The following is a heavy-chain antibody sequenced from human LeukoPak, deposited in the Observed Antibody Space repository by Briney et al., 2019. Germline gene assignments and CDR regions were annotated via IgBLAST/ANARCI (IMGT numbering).Heavy chain of an antibody. D-gene: IGHD6-6*01. CDR2: IRYDGSNK. CDR1: GFTFSSYW. J-gene: IGHJ4*02. CDR3: AKERDPQRSRAIDY. Sequence: QAGGSLRLSCAASGFTFSSYWMSWVRQAPGKGLEWVAFIRYDGSNKYYADSVKGRLTISRDNSKKTLYLQMNSLRTDDTAVYHCAKERDPQRSRAIDYWGQGTLVTVSS. V-gene: IGHV3-30*02.